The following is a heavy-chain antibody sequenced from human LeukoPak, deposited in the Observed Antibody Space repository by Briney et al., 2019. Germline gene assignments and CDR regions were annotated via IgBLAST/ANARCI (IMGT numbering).Heavy chain of an antibody. CDR2: VYPDDSDI. CDR3: ARLRSGQLASFDY. D-gene: IGHD6-13*01. CDR1: GYSFASYW. Sequence: GESLKISCKGSGYSFASYWIGWVRPMPGKGLEWMGIVYPDDSDIKYSPSFQGQVTISADKSISTAYLQWSSLKASDTAMYYCARLRSGQLASFDYWGQGTLVTVSS. J-gene: IGHJ4*02. V-gene: IGHV5-51*01.